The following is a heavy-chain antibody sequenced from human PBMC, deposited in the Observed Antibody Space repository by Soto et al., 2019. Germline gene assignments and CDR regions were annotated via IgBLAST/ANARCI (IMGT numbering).Heavy chain of an antibody. D-gene: IGHD3-3*01. CDR2: IYYSGST. V-gene: IGHV4-59*01. J-gene: IGHJ6*02. CDR3: ARDLAYAGMGYDFWSGSMIYGMDV. CDR1: GGSISSYY. Sequence: QVQLQESGPGLVKPSETLSLTCTVSGGSISSYYWSWIRQPPGKGLEWIGYIYYSGSTNYNPSLKSRVTISVDTSKNQFSLKLSSVTAADTAVYYCARDLAYAGMGYDFWSGSMIYGMDVWGQGTTVTVSS.